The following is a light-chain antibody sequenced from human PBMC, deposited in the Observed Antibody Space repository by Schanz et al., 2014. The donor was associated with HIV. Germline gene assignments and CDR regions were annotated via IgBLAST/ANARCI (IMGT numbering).Light chain of an antibody. CDR2: EVN. CDR3: CSYTNTNTLL. J-gene: IGLJ2*01. CDR1: RSDVGGYNY. V-gene: IGLV2-14*01. Sequence: QSALTQPPFASGSPGQSVTISCSGTRSDVGGYNYVSWYQQHPGEAPKVIMYEVNYRPSGISNRFSGSKSANTASLTISGLQTEDEADYYCCSYTNTNTLLFGGGTKLTVL.